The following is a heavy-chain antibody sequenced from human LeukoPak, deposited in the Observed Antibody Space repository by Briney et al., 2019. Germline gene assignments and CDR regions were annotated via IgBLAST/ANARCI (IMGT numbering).Heavy chain of an antibody. CDR2: IYYSGST. CDR3: ARGGLLRYFDWLLYSY. D-gene: IGHD3-9*01. Sequence: PSETLSLTCTVPGGSISSYYWSWIRQPPGKGLEWMGYIYYSGSTNYNPSLKSRVTISVDTSKNQFSLKLSSVTAADTAVYYCARGGLLRYFDWLLYSYWGQGTLVTVSS. J-gene: IGHJ4*02. CDR1: GGSISSYY. V-gene: IGHV4-59*08.